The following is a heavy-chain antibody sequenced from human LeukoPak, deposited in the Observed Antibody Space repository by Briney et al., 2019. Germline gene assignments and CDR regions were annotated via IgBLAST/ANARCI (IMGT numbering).Heavy chain of an antibody. J-gene: IGHJ4*02. Sequence: PGGSLRLSCAASGFTVSSNYMSWVRQAPGKGLEWVSVIYSGGSTYYADSVKGRFTISRHNSKNTLYLQMNSLRVEDTAVYYCARDLISGPATHDSWGQGALVTVSS. V-gene: IGHV3-53*01. CDR2: IYSGGST. CDR1: GFTVSSNY. D-gene: IGHD2-15*01. CDR3: ARDLISGPATHDS.